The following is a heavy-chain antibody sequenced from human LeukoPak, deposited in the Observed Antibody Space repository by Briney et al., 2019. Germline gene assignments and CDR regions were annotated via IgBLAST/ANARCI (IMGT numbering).Heavy chain of an antibody. CDR3: ARGRYSSSWYVSWFDP. J-gene: IGHJ5*02. V-gene: IGHV3-48*01. Sequence: PGGSLRLSCAASGFTFNTYTMNWVRQAPGKGLEWVSYISGSSGIIDYADSVRGRFTISRDNAKNSLYLQMNSLRAEDTAVYYCARGRYSSSWYVSWFDPWGQGTLVTVSS. D-gene: IGHD6-13*01. CDR1: GFTFNTYT. CDR2: ISGSSGII.